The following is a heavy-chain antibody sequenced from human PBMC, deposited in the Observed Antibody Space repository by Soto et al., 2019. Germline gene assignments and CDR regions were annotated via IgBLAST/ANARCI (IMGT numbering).Heavy chain of an antibody. J-gene: IGHJ6*02. CDR2: FDPEDVKT. CDR1: GYTLSELS. V-gene: IGHV1-24*01. Sequence: ASVKVSCRVSGYTLSELSMHWVRQAPGKGLEWMGGFDPEDVKTIYAQKFQGRVTMTEDTSTDTAYMELSSLRSEDTAVYYCATDRAVPMDVWGQGTTVTVSS. D-gene: IGHD6-19*01. CDR3: ATDRAVPMDV.